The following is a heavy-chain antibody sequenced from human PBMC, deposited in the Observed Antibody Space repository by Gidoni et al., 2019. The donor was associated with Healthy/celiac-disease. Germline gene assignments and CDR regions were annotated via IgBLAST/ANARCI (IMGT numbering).Heavy chain of an antibody. CDR3: AKAAILLWFGELLSPFDY. J-gene: IGHJ4*02. CDR1: GFTFSSYA. CDR2: ISGSGGST. V-gene: IGHV3-23*04. D-gene: IGHD3-10*01. Sequence: EVQLVESGGGLVQPGGSLRLSCAASGFTFSSYAMSWVRQAPGKGLEWVSAISGSGGSTYYADSVKGRFTISRDNSKNTLYLQMNSLSAEDTAVYYCAKAAILLWFGELLSPFDYWGQGTLVTVSS.